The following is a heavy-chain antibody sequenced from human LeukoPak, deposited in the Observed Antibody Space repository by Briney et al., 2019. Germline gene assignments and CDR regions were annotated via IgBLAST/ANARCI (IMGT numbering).Heavy chain of an antibody. CDR1: GGTFSSYA. CDR3: ARRGGVATSLRFDP. D-gene: IGHD5-12*01. V-gene: IGHV1-18*01. CDR2: ISAYNGNT. Sequence: ASVKVSCKASGGTFSSYAISWVRQAPGQGLEWMGWISAYNGNTNYAQKLQGRVTMTTDTSTSTAYMELRSLRSDDTAVYYCARRGGVATSLRFDPWGQGTLVTVSS. J-gene: IGHJ5*02.